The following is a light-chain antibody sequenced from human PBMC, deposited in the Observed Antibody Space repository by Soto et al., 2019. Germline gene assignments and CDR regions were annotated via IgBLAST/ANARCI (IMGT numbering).Light chain of an antibody. J-gene: IGLJ2*01. V-gene: IGLV2-8*01. CDR2: EVS. Sequence: QSALTQPPSASGSPGQSVTISCTGSSSDVGGHNHVSWYQQHPGKATKLMIYEVSKRPSGVPDRLSGSKSVNTASLTVSGLHAEDEADYYCSSYAGSMNLIFGGGTKLTVL. CDR1: SSDVGGHNH. CDR3: SSYAGSMNLI.